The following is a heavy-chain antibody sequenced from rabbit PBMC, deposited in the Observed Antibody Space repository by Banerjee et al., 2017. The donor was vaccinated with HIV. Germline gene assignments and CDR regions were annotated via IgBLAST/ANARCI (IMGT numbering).Heavy chain of an antibody. D-gene: IGHD1-1*01. CDR1: GFSFSSSYY. J-gene: IGHJ4*01. CDR3: ARDVSGSGWYFNL. CDR2: IYGGSSGST. Sequence: SLEESGGDLVKPGASLTLTCTASGFSFSSSYYMCWVRQAPGKGLEWIACIYGGSSGSTYYASWAKGRFTISKTSSTTVTLQMTSLTGADTATYFCARDVSGSGWYFNLWGPGTLVTVS. V-gene: IGHV1S40*01.